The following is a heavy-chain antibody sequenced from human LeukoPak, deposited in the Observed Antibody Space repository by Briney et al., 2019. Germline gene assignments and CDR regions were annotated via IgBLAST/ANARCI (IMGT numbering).Heavy chain of an antibody. CDR1: GFTFSSYG. CDR2: IWYDGSNK. J-gene: IGHJ4*02. CDR3: ARDSYYYDSSGYPHY. D-gene: IGHD3-22*01. V-gene: IGHV3-33*01. Sequence: GRSLRLSCAASGFTFSSYGMHWVRQAPGKGLEWVAVIWYDGSNKYYADSVKGRFTISGDNSKNTLYLQMNSLRAEDTAVYYCARDSYYYDSSGYPHYWGQGTLVTVSS.